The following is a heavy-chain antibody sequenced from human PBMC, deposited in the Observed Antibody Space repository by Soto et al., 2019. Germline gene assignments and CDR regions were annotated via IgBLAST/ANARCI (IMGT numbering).Heavy chain of an antibody. CDR3: AKGAKRVMAARQDY. CDR1: GFTFSSYG. V-gene: IGHV3-30*18. D-gene: IGHD6-6*01. Sequence: QVQLVESGGGVVQPGRSLRLSCAASGFTFSSYGMHWVRQAPGKGLEWVAVISYDGSNKYYADSVKGRFTISRDNSKNTLYLQMNSLRAEDTAVYYCAKGAKRVMAARQDYWGQGTLVTVSS. CDR2: ISYDGSNK. J-gene: IGHJ4*02.